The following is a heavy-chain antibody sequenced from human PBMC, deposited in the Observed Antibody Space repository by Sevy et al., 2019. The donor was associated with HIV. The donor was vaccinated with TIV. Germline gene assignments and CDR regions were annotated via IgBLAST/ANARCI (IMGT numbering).Heavy chain of an antibody. CDR2: IYPGDSDT. J-gene: IGHJ4*02. CDR3: ATSGLWFGESYYFDY. Sequence: GESLKIPCKGSGYSFTSYWIGWVRQMPGKGLEWMGIIYPGDSDTRYSPSFQGQVTISADKSISTAYLQWSSLKDSDTAMYYCATSGLWFGESYYFDYWGQGTLVTVSS. D-gene: IGHD3-10*01. CDR1: GYSFTSYW. V-gene: IGHV5-51*01.